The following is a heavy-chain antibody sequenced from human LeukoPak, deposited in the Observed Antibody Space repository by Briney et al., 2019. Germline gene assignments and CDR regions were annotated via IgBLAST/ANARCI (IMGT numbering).Heavy chain of an antibody. CDR3: ARVEFAAAAIFDY. D-gene: IGHD6-13*01. Sequence: ASVKVSCKASGYTFTGYYMHWVRQAPGQGLEWMAWIDPKSGATNYAQRFQGRVTMTRDTSIITAYMELSRLRSDDTAVYYCARVEFAAAAIFDYWGQGTLVTVSS. CDR1: GYTFTGYY. CDR2: IDPKSGAT. J-gene: IGHJ4*02. V-gene: IGHV1-2*02.